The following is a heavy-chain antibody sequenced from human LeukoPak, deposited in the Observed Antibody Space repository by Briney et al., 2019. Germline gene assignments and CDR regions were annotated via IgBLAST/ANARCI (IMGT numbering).Heavy chain of an antibody. CDR1: GFTYSHYG. Sequence: QTGGSLRLSCVASGFTYSHYGMNWVRQAPGKGLEWVSGITSDSRGIYYADSVKGRFTISRDNAKNSLYLQMNSLRAEDTAVYYCPLELGEGFDYWGQGTLVTVSS. J-gene: IGHJ4*02. CDR3: PLELGEGFDY. CDR2: ITSDSRGI. D-gene: IGHD1-7*01. V-gene: IGHV3-48*01.